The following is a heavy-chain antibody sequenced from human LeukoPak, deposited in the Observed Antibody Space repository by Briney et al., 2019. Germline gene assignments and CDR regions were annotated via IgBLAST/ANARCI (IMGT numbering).Heavy chain of an antibody. Sequence: PGRSLRLSCAASGFTFSSYGMHWVRQAPGKGLEWVAVISYDGSNKYYADSVKGRITISRDNSKNTLYLQMNSLRAEDTAVYYCAKDVLYHYYDNSGYLFDYWGQGTLVTVSS. D-gene: IGHD3-22*01. J-gene: IGHJ4*02. CDR3: AKDVLYHYYDNSGYLFDY. V-gene: IGHV3-30*18. CDR1: GFTFSSYG. CDR2: ISYDGSNK.